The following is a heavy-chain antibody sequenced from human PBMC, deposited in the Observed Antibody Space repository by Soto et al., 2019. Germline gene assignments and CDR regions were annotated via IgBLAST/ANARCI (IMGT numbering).Heavy chain of an antibody. J-gene: IGHJ5*02. CDR3: ARRRDSSALSGGWFDP. D-gene: IGHD3-22*01. V-gene: IGHV3-30-3*01. CDR2: ISYDGSNK. Sequence: QVQLVESGGGVVQPGRSLRLSCAASGFTFSSYAMHWVRQAPGKGLEWVAVISYDGSNKYYADSVKGRFTISRDNSKNTLYLQTNSLRAEDTAVYYCARRRDSSALSGGWFDPWGQGTLVTVSS. CDR1: GFTFSSYA.